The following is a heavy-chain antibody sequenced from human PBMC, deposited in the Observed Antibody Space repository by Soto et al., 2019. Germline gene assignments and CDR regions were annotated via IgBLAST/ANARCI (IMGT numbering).Heavy chain of an antibody. CDR2: INPNSGGT. CDR1: GYTFTGYY. V-gene: IGHV1-2*04. J-gene: IGHJ4*02. Sequence: GASVKVSCKASGYTFTGYYMHWVRQAPGQGLEWMGWINPNSGGTNYAQKFQGWVTMTRDTSISTAYMELSRLRSDDTAVYYCAREGGIAVAGMPLDYWGQGTLVTVSS. CDR3: AREGGIAVAGMPLDY. D-gene: IGHD6-19*01.